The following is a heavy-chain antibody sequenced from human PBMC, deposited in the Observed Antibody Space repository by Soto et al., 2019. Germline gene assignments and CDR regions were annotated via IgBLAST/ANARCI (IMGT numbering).Heavy chain of an antibody. V-gene: IGHV4-34*01. CDR1: GGSFSGYY. J-gene: IGHJ4*02. CDR3: ARDRPYSSGHSFNY. Sequence: PSETLSLTCAVYGGSFSGYYWSWIRQPPGKGLEWIGYVHYSGNTNYNPSLKSRVTISVDTSKNQLSLKLTSMTAADTAVYYCARDRPYSSGHSFNYWGPGTLVTVSS. D-gene: IGHD3-22*01. CDR2: VHYSGNT.